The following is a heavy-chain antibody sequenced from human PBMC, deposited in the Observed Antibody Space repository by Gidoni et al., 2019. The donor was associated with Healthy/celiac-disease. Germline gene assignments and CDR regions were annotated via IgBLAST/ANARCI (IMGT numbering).Heavy chain of an antibody. CDR3: AREAGDFVPPRYYYYGMDV. CDR2: ISSSSSYI. D-gene: IGHD3-3*01. V-gene: IGHV3-21*01. J-gene: IGHJ6*02. CDR1: GFTFSSHS. Sequence: EVQLVESGGGLVKPGGSLRLSCAASGFTFSSHSMNWVRQAPGKGLEWVSSISSSSSYIYYADSVKGRFTISRDNAKNSLYLQMNSLRAEDTAVYYCAREAGDFVPPRYYYYGMDVWGQGTTVTVSS.